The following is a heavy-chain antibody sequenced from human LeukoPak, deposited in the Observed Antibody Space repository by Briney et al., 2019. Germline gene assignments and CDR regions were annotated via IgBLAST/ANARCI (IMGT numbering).Heavy chain of an antibody. CDR1: GYTFTMFY. CDR3: AREQRRWLSGNMGGLFASYYTYYYMDV. D-gene: IGHD3-16*01. Sequence: RRASVKVSCKASGYTFTMFYTHWVRQAPGQGLEWMGMINPSDGATTYAQRFQGRVTMTRDMSTTTVYMDLRSLRSEDTAVYFCAREQRRWLSGNMGGLFASYYTYYYMDVWGRGTTVTVSS. V-gene: IGHV1-46*01. CDR2: INPSDGAT. J-gene: IGHJ6*03.